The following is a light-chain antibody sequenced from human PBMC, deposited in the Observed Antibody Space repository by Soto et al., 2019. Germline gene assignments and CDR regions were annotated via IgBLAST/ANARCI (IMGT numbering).Light chain of an antibody. CDR1: SSEIGGYNY. V-gene: IGLV2-14*01. Sequence: SVLTQPASVSGAPGQSITISCPGTSSEIGGYNYVSWYQQHPGKAPKLMIYDVSNRPSGVSNRFSGSKSGNTASLTISGLQAEDEADYYCSSYTSSSTQVFGTGIKVTVL. CDR3: SSYTSSSTQV. CDR2: DVS. J-gene: IGLJ1*01.